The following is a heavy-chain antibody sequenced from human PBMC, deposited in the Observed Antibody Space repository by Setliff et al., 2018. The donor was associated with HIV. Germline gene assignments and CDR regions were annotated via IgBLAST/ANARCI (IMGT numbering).Heavy chain of an antibody. Sequence: GGSLRLSCAASGFTFSNYAMSWVRQAPGKGLEWVAVISYDGSNKYYADSVKGRFTISRDNSKNTLYLQTNSLRVEDTAVYYCARETMYDSRGYLSHYFDYWGQGTPVTVS. CDR1: GFTFSNYA. D-gene: IGHD3-22*01. J-gene: IGHJ4*02. V-gene: IGHV3-30-3*01. CDR3: ARETMYDSRGYLSHYFDY. CDR2: ISYDGSNK.